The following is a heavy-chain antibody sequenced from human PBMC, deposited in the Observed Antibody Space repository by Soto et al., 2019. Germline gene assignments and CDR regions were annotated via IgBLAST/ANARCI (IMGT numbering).Heavy chain of an antibody. V-gene: IGHV3-33*01. CDR3: ARDPRVATKKPHWYFDL. CDR1: GFTFSSYG. Sequence: QVQLVESGGGVVQPGRSLRLSCAASGFTFSSYGMHWVRQAPGKGLEWVAVIWYDGSNKYYADSVKGRFTISRDNSKNTLYLQMISLRAEDTAVYYCARDPRVATKKPHWYFDLWGRGPLVTVSS. J-gene: IGHJ2*01. D-gene: IGHD5-12*01. CDR2: IWYDGSNK.